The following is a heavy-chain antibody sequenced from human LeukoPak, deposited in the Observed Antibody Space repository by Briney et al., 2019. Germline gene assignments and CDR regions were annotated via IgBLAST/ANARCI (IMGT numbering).Heavy chain of an antibody. D-gene: IGHD5-18*01. J-gene: IGHJ4*02. Sequence: GGSLRLSCAASGFTFSTYNMHWVRQAPGKGLEYVSAISNNGGSTSYAHSVKGGFTISRDNSKNTLYLQMGSLRPDDMGVYYCARSSGYSNGPPRDYWGQGTLVTVSS. V-gene: IGHV3-64*01. CDR1: GFTFSTYN. CDR2: ISNNGGST. CDR3: ARSSGYSNGPPRDY.